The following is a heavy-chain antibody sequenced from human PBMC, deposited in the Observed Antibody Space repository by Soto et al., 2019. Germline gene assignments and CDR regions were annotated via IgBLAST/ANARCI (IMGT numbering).Heavy chain of an antibody. CDR1: GGSISSYY. J-gene: IGHJ4*02. CDR3: ARDGPAALDG. V-gene: IGHV4-59*01. Sequence: PSETLSLTCTVSGGSISSYYWSWIRQPPGKGLGWIGYIYYSGSTNYNPSLKSRVTISVDTSKDQFSLKLSSVTAGDTAVYYCARDGPAALDGWGQGTLVTVSS. CDR2: IYYSGST. D-gene: IGHD2-2*01.